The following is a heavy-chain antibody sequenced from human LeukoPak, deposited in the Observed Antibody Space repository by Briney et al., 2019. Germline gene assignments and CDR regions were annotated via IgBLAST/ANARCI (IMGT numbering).Heavy chain of an antibody. J-gene: IGHJ3*02. Sequence: SETLSLTCTVSGYSISSGYYWGWIRQPPGKGLEWIGSIYYSGSTYYNPSLKSRVTISVDTSKNQFSLKLSSVTAADTAVYYCAREQYYYDSSGYSRLDAFDIWGQGTMVTVSS. V-gene: IGHV4-38-2*02. CDR2: IYYSGST. D-gene: IGHD3-22*01. CDR3: AREQYYYDSSGYSRLDAFDI. CDR1: GYSISSGYY.